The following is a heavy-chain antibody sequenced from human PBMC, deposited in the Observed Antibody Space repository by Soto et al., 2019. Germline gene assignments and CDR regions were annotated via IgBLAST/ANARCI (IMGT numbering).Heavy chain of an antibody. V-gene: IGHV3-23*01. CDR1: GFTFSSYA. J-gene: IGHJ4*02. D-gene: IGHD3-22*01. CDR2: ISGTGGNT. Sequence: EVQLLESGGGLVQPGGSLRLSCAASGFTFSSYAMTWVRQAQGKGLEWVSVISGTGGNTDYADSVKGRFTISRDNSKDSVYLQMNSLGAEDTAVYYCAKTYYYESSGHWCDYWGQGTLVTVSS. CDR3: AKTYYYESSGHWCDY.